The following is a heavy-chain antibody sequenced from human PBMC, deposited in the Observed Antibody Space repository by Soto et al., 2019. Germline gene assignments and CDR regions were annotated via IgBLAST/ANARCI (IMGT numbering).Heavy chain of an antibody. CDR3: ARRGSGSYYDC. D-gene: IGHD1-26*01. J-gene: IGHJ4*02. CDR2: ISGSGGST. Sequence: EVQLLESGGGLVQPGGSLRLSCAASGFTFSSYAMRWVRQAPGKGLEWVSAISGSGGSTYYADSVKSRFTISRDNSKNALYLQMNSLIAEDTAVYYWARRGSGSYYDCWGQGTGVTVSS. V-gene: IGHV3-23*01. CDR1: GFTFSSYA.